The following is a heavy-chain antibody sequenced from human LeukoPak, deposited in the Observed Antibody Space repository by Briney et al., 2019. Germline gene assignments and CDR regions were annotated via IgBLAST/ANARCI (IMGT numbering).Heavy chain of an antibody. CDR2: VSSNGGST. CDR1: GFTFSSYA. CDR3: ARETYYYDSSGYLGDDAFDI. J-gene: IGHJ3*02. Sequence: GGSLRLSXAASGFTFSSYAMSWVRQAPGKGLEYVSAVSSNGGSTYYANSVKGRFTISRDNSKNTLYLQMGSLRAEDMAVYYCARETYYYDSSGYLGDDAFDIWGQGTMVTVSS. D-gene: IGHD3-22*01. V-gene: IGHV3-64*01.